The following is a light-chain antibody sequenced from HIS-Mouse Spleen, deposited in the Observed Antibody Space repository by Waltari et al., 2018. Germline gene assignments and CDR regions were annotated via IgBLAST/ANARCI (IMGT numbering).Light chain of an antibody. J-gene: IGLJ3*02. Sequence: QSVLTQPPSVSGAPGQRVTISCTGSSSNIGAGYDVHWYQQLPGTAPKLLLYGNGNRPPGVPDRCSGSKSGTSASLAITGLQAEDEADYYCQSYDSSLSVGVFGGGTKLTVL. CDR1: SSNIGAGYD. CDR2: GNG. V-gene: IGLV1-40*01. CDR3: QSYDSSLSVGV.